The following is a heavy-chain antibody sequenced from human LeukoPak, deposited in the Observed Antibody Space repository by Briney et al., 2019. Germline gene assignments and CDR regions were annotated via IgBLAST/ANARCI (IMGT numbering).Heavy chain of an antibody. D-gene: IGHD2-21*02. J-gene: IGHJ5*02. V-gene: IGHV4-59*08. CDR3: ARRGVTAVQGWFDP. CDR1: GGSISSYY. Sequence: SETLSLTCTVSGGSISSYYWSWICQPPGKGLEWIGYIYYSGSTNYNPSLKSRVTISVDTSKSQFSLKLTSVTAADTAVYYCARRGVTAVQGWFDPWGQGTLVTVSS. CDR2: IYYSGST.